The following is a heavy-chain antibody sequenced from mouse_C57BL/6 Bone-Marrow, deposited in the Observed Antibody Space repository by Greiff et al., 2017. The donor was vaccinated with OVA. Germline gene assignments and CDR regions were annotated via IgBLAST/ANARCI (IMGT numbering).Heavy chain of an antibody. CDR2: INPSTGGT. D-gene: IGHD1-1*01. CDR1: GYSFTGYY. CDR3: ALYYYGFFDY. V-gene: IGHV1-42*01. J-gene: IGHJ2*01. Sequence: EVQLQQSGPELVKPGASVKISCKASGYSFTGYYMNWVKQSPEKSLEWIGEINPSTGGTTSNQKFKAKATLTVDKSSSTAYMQLKSLTSEDSAVYYCALYYYGFFDYWGQGTTLTVSS.